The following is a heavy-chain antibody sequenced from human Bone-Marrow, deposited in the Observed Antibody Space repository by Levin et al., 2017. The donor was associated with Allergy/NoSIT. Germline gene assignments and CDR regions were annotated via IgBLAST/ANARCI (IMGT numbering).Heavy chain of an antibody. CDR2: ISYDGSNK. J-gene: IGHJ3*02. D-gene: IGHD6-19*01. CDR3: ARDHRPPWLEKPGGAFDI. Sequence: PGGSLRLSCAASGFTFSSYAMHWVRQAPGKGLEWVAVISYDGSNKYYADSVKGRFTISRDNSKNTLYLQMNSLRAEDTAVYYCARDHRPPWLEKPGGAFDIWGQGTMVTVSS. CDR1: GFTFSSYA. V-gene: IGHV3-30-3*01.